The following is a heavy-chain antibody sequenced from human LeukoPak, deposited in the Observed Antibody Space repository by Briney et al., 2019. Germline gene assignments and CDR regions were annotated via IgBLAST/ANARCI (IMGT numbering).Heavy chain of an antibody. D-gene: IGHD2-15*01. Sequence: ASVKVSCKASGYTFTSYYMHWVRQAPGQGLEWMGIINPSGGSTSYAQKLQGRVTMTTDTSTSTAYMELRSLRSDDTAVYYCARDLLYCSGGSCSFGYWGQGTLVTVSS. J-gene: IGHJ4*02. CDR3: ARDLLYCSGGSCSFGY. V-gene: IGHV1-46*01. CDR1: GYTFTSYY. CDR2: INPSGGST.